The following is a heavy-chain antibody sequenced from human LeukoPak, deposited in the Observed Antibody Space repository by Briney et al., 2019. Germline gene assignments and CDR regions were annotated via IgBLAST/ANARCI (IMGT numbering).Heavy chain of an antibody. CDR3: ARGAVRLLLFGDSGRKSKTYFDY. V-gene: IGHV1-18*01. CDR2: ISAYNGNT. Sequence: ASVKVSCKASSYTFTNYAFTWVRQAPGQGLEWMGWISAYNGNTNYAQRLQGRVTMTTDTSTSTAYMELRSLRSDDTAVYYCARGAVRLLLFGDSGRKSKTYFDYWGQGTLVTVSS. D-gene: IGHD3-10*01. J-gene: IGHJ4*02. CDR1: SYTFTNYA.